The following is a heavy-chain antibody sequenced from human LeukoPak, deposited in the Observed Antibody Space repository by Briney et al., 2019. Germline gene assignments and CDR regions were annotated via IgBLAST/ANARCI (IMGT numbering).Heavy chain of an antibody. CDR3: ARESQLYYFDY. CDR1: GGTFSNYA. V-gene: IGHV1-69*05. CDR2: IIPMFGTP. J-gene: IGHJ4*02. Sequence: GASVKVSCKASGGTFSNYAVSWVRQAPGEGLEWMGGIIPMFGTPNYAQKFQGRITITTDDSTSTAYMELSSLTSEDTAMYFCARESQLYYFDYWGQGTLVTVSS.